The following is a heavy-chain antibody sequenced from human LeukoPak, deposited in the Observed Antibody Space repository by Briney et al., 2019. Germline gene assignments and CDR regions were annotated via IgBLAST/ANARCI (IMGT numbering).Heavy chain of an antibody. CDR3: AREAAGYYYYMDV. D-gene: IGHD2-15*01. J-gene: IGHJ6*03. CDR2: ISSSSSNI. CDR1: GFTFSSYS. Sequence: PGGSLRLSCAASGFTFSSYSMNWVRQAPGKGLEWVSYISSSSSNIYYADSVKGRFTISRDNAKNSLHLQMNSLRAEDTAVYYCAREAAGYYYYMDVWGKGTTVTVSS. V-gene: IGHV3-48*04.